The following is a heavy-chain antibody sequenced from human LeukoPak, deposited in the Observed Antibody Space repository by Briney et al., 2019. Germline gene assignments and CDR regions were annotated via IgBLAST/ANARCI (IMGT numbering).Heavy chain of an antibody. CDR1: GFTFSRYG. V-gene: IGHV3-33*01. CDR2: IWYDGSNK. J-gene: IGHJ3*02. Sequence: PGGSLRLSCAASGFTFSRYGMHWVRQAPGKGLEWVAVIWYDGSNKYYADSVKGRFTISRDNSKNTLYLQMNSLRAEDTAVYYCASPHSRRVSDIWGQGRIVTLSS. CDR3: ASPHSRRVSDI.